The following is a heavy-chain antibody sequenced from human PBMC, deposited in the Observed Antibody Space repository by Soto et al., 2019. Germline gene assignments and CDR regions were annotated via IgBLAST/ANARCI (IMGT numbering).Heavy chain of an antibody. V-gene: IGHV3-48*04. Sequence: GGSLRLSCAASGFTFSSYSMNWVRQAPGKGLEWVSYISSSSSTIYYGDSVRGRFTISRDNSKNTLYLEMNSLRAEDTAVYYCVVDTSGLLDYWGQGTQVTVSS. CDR2: ISSSSSTI. CDR1: GFTFSSYS. D-gene: IGHD3-22*01. CDR3: VVDTSGLLDY. J-gene: IGHJ4*02.